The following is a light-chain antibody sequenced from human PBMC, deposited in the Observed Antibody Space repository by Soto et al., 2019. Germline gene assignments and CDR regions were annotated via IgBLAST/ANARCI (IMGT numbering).Light chain of an antibody. V-gene: IGKV3-15*01. J-gene: IGKJ5*01. Sequence: EIVLTQSPGTLSLSPGARAPLSCRARQSVSSSYLAWYQQRPGQAPRLLIYGASTRATGVPARFSGSGSGTEFTLSISSLQSEDFAVYYCKQYKEWPPFTFGQGTRLEIK. CDR2: GAS. CDR3: KQYKEWPPFT. CDR1: QSVSSSY.